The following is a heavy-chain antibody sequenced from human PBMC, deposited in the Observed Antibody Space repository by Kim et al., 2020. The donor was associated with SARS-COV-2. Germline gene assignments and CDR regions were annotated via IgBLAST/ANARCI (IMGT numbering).Heavy chain of an antibody. D-gene: IGHD3-3*01. V-gene: IGHV1-18*04. Sequence: ASVKVSCKASGYTFTSYGISWVRQAPGQGLEWMGWISAYNGNTNYAQKLQGRVTMTTDTSTSTAYMELRSLRSDDTAVYYCARVRITIFGVEYYYYGMDVWGQGTTVTVSS. CDR1: GYTFTSYG. CDR3: ARVRITIFGVEYYYYGMDV. J-gene: IGHJ6*02. CDR2: ISAYNGNT.